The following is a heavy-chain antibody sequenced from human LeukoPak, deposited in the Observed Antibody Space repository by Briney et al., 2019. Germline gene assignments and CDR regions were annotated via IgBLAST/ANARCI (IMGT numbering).Heavy chain of an antibody. CDR2: IWYDGTNI. Sequence: GTSLRLSCAASGLILSSYGIHWGRQAPGKGLESLAVIWYDGTNIYYGDSVKDRFSISRDYSKNTVYLQMDSLRAEDTAVYYCARDAGGAFGNYVNYFDYWGQGTLVTVSS. CDR1: GLILSSYG. V-gene: IGHV3-33*01. D-gene: IGHD4-11*01. CDR3: ARDAGGAFGNYVNYFDY. J-gene: IGHJ4*02.